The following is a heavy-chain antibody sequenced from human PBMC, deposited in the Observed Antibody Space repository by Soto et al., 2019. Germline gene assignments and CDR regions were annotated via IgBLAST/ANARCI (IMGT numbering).Heavy chain of an antibody. CDR3: ARGGGTTLAPLP. Sequence: ASVKVSCKASGYTFTGYFMHWVRQAPGEGLEWMGWINPNSGATKYAPKFQGRVTMTRDTSTRTAYLELSRLTSDDTAIYYCARGGGTTLAPLPWGQGTPVTVSS. V-gene: IGHV1-2*02. J-gene: IGHJ5*02. CDR2: INPNSGAT. D-gene: IGHD3-16*01. CDR1: GYTFTGYF.